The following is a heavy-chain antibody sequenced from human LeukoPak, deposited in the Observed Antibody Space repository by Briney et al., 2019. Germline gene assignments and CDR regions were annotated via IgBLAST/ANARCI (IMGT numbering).Heavy chain of an antibody. V-gene: IGHV1-8*01. Sequence: ASVTVSCKGSGYTLINNDFNWVRQAPGQGLEWMALIDPKNGNRGYAQNFQGRLTMTTDTSISTAYMELSSLRFEDTAVYYCARSHTRNGFCGGGRCYPAVWWFDPWGQGTLVTVSS. J-gene: IGHJ5*02. D-gene: IGHD2-15*01. CDR2: IDPKNGNR. CDR1: GYTLINND. CDR3: ARSHTRNGFCGGGRCYPAVWWFDP.